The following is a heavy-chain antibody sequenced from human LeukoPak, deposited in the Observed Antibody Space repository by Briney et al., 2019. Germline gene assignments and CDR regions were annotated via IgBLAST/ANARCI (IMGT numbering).Heavy chain of an antibody. CDR3: AGVERYTESWYFDL. CDR1: GGSVSSGSYY. V-gene: IGHV4-61*01. Sequence: SETLSLTCTVSGGSVSSGSYYWSWIRQPPGKGLEWIGYIYYSGSTNYNPSLKSRVTISVDTSKNQFSLKLSSVTAADTAVYYCAGVERYTESWYFDLWGRGTLVTVSS. J-gene: IGHJ2*01. D-gene: IGHD1-1*01. CDR2: IYYSGST.